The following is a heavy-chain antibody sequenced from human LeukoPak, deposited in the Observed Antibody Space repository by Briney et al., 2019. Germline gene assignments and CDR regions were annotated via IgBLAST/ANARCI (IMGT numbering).Heavy chain of an antibody. CDR1: GGSISSSYYY. V-gene: IGHV4-39*07. D-gene: IGHD2-15*01. Sequence: PSETLSLTCTVSGGSISSSYYYWGWIRQPPGKGLEWIGSIYYSGSTYYNPSLKSRVTISVDTSKNQFSLKLSSVTAADTAVYYCARGPRVVVVAATLYYYYGMDVWGQGTTVTVSS. CDR2: IYYSGST. J-gene: IGHJ6*02. CDR3: ARGPRVVVVAATLYYYYGMDV.